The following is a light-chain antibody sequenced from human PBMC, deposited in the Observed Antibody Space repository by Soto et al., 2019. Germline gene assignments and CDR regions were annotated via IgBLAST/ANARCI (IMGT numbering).Light chain of an antibody. CDR3: SLSDSGIRV. J-gene: IGLJ3*02. CDR1: TGAVATNHY. Sequence: QTVVTQEPSLTVSPGGTVTLTCASSTGAVATNHYPYWFQQKPGRAPRTLIYDTNNRHSWAPARFSGSLLGGKPALTLSGAQPEDEAEYYWSLSDSGIRVFGGGTKLTVL. V-gene: IGLV7-46*01. CDR2: DTN.